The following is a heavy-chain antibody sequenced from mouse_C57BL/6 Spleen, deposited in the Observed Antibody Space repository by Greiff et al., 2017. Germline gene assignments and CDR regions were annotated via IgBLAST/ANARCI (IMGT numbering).Heavy chain of an antibody. CDR3: ARGGGSPRYFDV. CDR2: ISDGGSYT. J-gene: IGHJ1*03. D-gene: IGHD1-1*01. Sequence: EVMLVESGGGLVKPGGSLKLSCAASGFTFSSYAMSWVRQTPEKRLEWVATISDGGSYTYYPDNVKGRFTISRDNAKNNLYLQMSHLKSEDTAMYYCARGGGSPRYFDVWGTGTTVTVSS. V-gene: IGHV5-4*03. CDR1: GFTFSSYA.